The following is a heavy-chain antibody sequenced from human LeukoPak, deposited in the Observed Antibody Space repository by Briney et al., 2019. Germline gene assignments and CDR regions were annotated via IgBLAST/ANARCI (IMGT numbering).Heavy chain of an antibody. CDR1: GYTFTGYY. D-gene: IGHD5-12*01. J-gene: IGHJ4*02. Sequence: ASVKVSCKASGYTFTGYYMHWVRQAPGQGLEWMGWINPNSGGTNYAQKFQGRVTMTRDTSISTAYMELSRLRSDDTAVYYCARAPIVATIGGDYFDYWGQGTLVTVSS. CDR2: INPNSGGT. V-gene: IGHV1-2*02. CDR3: ARAPIVATIGGDYFDY.